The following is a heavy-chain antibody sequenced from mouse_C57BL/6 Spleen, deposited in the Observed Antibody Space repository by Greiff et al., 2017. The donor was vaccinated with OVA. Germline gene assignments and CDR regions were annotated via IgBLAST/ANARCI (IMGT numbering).Heavy chain of an antibody. V-gene: IGHV3-6*01. J-gene: IGHJ4*01. CDR2: ISYDGSN. CDR3: AKSPLYDGYYYAMDY. D-gene: IGHD2-3*01. Sequence: VQLQESGPGLVKPSQSLSLTCSVTGYSITSGYYWNWIRQFPGNKLEWMGYISYDGSNNYNPSLKNRISITRDTSKNQFFLKLNSVTTEDTATYYCAKSPLYDGYYYAMDYWGQGTSVTVSS. CDR1: GYSITSGYY.